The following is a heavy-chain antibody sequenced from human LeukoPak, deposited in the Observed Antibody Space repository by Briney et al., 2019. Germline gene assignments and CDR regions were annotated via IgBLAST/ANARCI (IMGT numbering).Heavy chain of an antibody. CDR1: GYTFTSYG. Sequence: ASVKVSCKASGYTFTSYGISWVRQAPGQGLEWMGWMNPNSGGTNYAQKFQGRVTMTRDTSISTAYMELSRLRSDDTAVYYCARDATGGAIFGVVIDHDAFDIWGQGTMVTVSS. CDR2: MNPNSGGT. J-gene: IGHJ3*02. CDR3: ARDATGGAIFGVVIDHDAFDI. D-gene: IGHD3-3*01. V-gene: IGHV1-2*02.